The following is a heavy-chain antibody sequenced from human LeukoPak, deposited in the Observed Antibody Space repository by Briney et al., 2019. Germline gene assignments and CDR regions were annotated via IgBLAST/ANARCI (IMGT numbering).Heavy chain of an antibody. J-gene: IGHJ6*03. D-gene: IGHD3-22*01. V-gene: IGHV1-69*05. CDR2: IIPIFGTA. Sequence: SVKVSCKASGGTFSSYAISWVRQAPGQGLEWMGGIIPIFGTANYAQKFQGRVTITTDESTSTAYMELSSLRSEGTAVYYCARPSDSSGYYYYYYMDVWGKGTTVTVSS. CDR1: GGTFSSYA. CDR3: ARPSDSSGYYYYYYMDV.